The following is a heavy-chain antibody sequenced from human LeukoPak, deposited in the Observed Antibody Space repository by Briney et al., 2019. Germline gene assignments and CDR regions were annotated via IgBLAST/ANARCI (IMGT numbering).Heavy chain of an antibody. J-gene: IGHJ3*01. CDR3: ARDPPATTAFDV. V-gene: IGHV1-2*02. CDR2: INPNSGGT. Sequence: ASVKVSCKASGYTFTGYYMHWVRQAPGQGLEWMGWINPNSGGTNYAQKFQGRVTMTRDTSISTAYMELSRLGSDDTAVYYCARDPPATTAFDVWGQGTMVTVSS. CDR1: GYTFTGYY. D-gene: IGHD1-1*01.